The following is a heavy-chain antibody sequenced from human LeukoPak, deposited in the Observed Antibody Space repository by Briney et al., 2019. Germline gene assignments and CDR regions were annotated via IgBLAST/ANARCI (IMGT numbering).Heavy chain of an antibody. CDR3: AREVGPVTSHRIDS. J-gene: IGHJ4*02. CDR2: ICHSGISGNT. Sequence: SETLSLTCTVSGDSISSACWSWSRQPPGKGLEWIGSICHSGISGNTYYNPSLKSRVTISVDMPKNQFSLKLSSVTAADTAVYSCAREVGPVTSHRIDSWGQGSLVTVSS. D-gene: IGHD1-26*01. V-gene: IGHV4-59*04. CDR1: GDSISSAC.